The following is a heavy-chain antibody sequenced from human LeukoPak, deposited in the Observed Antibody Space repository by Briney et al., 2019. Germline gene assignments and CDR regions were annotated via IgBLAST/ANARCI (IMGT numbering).Heavy chain of an antibody. J-gene: IGHJ4*02. CDR2: ISGSGGST. Sequence: PGGSLRLSCAATGLSVSSNFMSWVRQAPGKGLEWVSAISGSGGSTYYADSVKGRFTISRDNSKNALFLQMNSLSAEDTAVYYCARIPLGIGPMGELDYWGQGTLVTVSS. D-gene: IGHD7-27*01. CDR1: GLSVSSNF. V-gene: IGHV3-23*01. CDR3: ARIPLGIGPMGELDY.